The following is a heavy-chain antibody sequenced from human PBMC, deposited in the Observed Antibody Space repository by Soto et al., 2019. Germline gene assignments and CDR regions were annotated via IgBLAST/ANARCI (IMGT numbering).Heavy chain of an antibody. CDR1: GVAFSSYW. V-gene: IGHV3-74*01. D-gene: IGHD3-16*02. CDR3: ARDPTRYDSIWGSYRFAAFDV. J-gene: IGHJ3*01. CDR2: ISSDGRNA. Sequence: PGGALRLSCAASGVAFSSYWKHLVRQVPGKGPVWVSRISSDGRNATYADSVKGRFTISRDNAKNTLHLQMNGLTDEDTAVYYCARDPTRYDSIWGSYRFAAFDVSGHGTMV.